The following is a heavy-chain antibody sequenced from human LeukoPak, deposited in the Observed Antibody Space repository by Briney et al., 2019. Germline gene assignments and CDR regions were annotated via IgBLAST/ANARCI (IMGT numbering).Heavy chain of an antibody. J-gene: IGHJ4*02. CDR2: TYYRSKWYN. Sequence: SQTLSLTCAISGDSVSSNSAVWSWIRQSPSRGLEWLGRTYYRSKWYNDYAISVKSRITINPDTSKNQFSLKLSSVTAADTAVYYCARSAAGYFDHWGQGTLVTVSS. CDR3: ARSAAGYFDH. V-gene: IGHV6-1*01. CDR1: GDSVSSNSAV.